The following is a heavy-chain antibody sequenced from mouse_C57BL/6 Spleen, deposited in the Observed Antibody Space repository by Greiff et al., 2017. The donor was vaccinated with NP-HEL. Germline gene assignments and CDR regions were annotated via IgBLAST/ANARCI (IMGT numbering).Heavy chain of an antibody. J-gene: IGHJ2*01. Sequence: QVQLQQPGAELVRPGSSVKLSCKASGYTFTSYWMHWVKQRPIQGLEWIGNIDPSDSETHYNQKFKDKATLTVDKSSSTAYMQLSSLTSEDSAVYYCARGDYGNYGDYWGQGTTLTVSS. CDR1: GYTFTSYW. D-gene: IGHD2-1*01. CDR3: ARGDYGNYGDY. V-gene: IGHV1-52*01. CDR2: IDPSDSET.